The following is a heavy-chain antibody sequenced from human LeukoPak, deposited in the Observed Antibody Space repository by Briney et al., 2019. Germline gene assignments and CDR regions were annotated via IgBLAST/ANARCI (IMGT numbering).Heavy chain of an antibody. CDR3: AREGGFYRPLDY. CDR1: GGSISTTNW. V-gene: IGHV4-4*02. Sequence: PSETLSLTCTVSGGSISTTNWWTWVRQPPGGGLEWIGEVHLNGRTHYSPSLESRVTMSVDMSENHVSLQLTSVTAADTAVYYCAREGGFYRPLDYSGPGTLVIVSA. CDR2: VHLNGRT. D-gene: IGHD2/OR15-2a*01. J-gene: IGHJ4*02.